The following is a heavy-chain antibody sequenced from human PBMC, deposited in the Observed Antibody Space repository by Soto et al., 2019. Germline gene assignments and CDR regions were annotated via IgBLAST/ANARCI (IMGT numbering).Heavy chain of an antibody. CDR2: INSDGSST. D-gene: IGHD3-22*01. CDR1: GFTFSSYW. Sequence: GSLRLSCAASGFTFSSYWMHWVRQAPGKGLVWVSRINSDGSSTSYADSVKGRFTISRDNAKNTLYLQMNSLRTEDTAVYYCARVQREDDSSGYYYGVMDSWGQGSTVTVSS. V-gene: IGHV3-74*01. CDR3: ARVQREDDSSGYYYGVMDS. J-gene: IGHJ6*02.